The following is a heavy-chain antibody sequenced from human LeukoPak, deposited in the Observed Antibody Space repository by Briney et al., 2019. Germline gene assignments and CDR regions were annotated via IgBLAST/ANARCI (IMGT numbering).Heavy chain of an antibody. D-gene: IGHD6-13*01. Sequence: ASVKVSCKVSGGTFSSYAISWVRQAPGQGLEWMGGIIPILGTANYAQKFQGRATITADESTRTAYMELSSLRSEDTAVFYCARADSSAWFMTSYWGQGTLVTVSS. CDR2: IIPILGTA. V-gene: IGHV1-69*13. J-gene: IGHJ4*02. CDR1: GGTFSSYA. CDR3: ARADSSAWFMTSY.